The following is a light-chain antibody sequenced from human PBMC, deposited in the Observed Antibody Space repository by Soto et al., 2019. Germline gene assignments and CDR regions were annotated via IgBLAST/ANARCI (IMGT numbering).Light chain of an antibody. CDR1: SSNIGRHG. V-gene: IGLV1-44*01. J-gene: IGLJ3*02. CDR2: SYN. CDR3: ATWDDSLNGVV. Sequence: QSVLTQPPSASGTTGQRVTVSCSGSSSNIGRHGVNWYQQLPGAAPKLLIYSYNQRPSGVPDRFSGSTSGTSVSLTINGLQSEDEADYYCATWDDSLNGVVFGGGTKLTVL.